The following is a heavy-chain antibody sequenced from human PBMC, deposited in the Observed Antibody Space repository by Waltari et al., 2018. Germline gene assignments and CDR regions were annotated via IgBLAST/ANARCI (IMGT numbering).Heavy chain of an antibody. D-gene: IGHD3-16*02. CDR1: GFTFSSYA. CDR3: AKDSPIRGGVIGPSDY. Sequence: EVQLLESGGGLVQPGGSLRLSCAASGFTFSSYAMSWFRQAPGKGLEWVSAISGSGGSTYYADSVKGRFTISRDNSKNTLYLQMNSLRAEDTAVYYCAKDSPIRGGVIGPSDYWGQGTLVTVSS. CDR2: ISGSGGST. V-gene: IGHV3-23*01. J-gene: IGHJ4*02.